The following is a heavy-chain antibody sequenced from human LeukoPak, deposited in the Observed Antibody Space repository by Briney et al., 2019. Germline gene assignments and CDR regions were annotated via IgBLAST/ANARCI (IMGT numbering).Heavy chain of an antibody. J-gene: IGHJ6*02. CDR2: ISYDGSNK. Sequence: GGSLRRSCAASGFTFSSYAMHWVRQAPGKGLEWVAVISYDGSNKYYADSVKGRFTISRDNSKNTLYLQMNSLRAEDTAVYYCARDRVGATNSFYYYYYGMDVWGQGTTVTVSS. V-gene: IGHV3-30-3*01. CDR1: GFTFSSYA. D-gene: IGHD1-26*01. CDR3: ARDRVGATNSFYYYYYGMDV.